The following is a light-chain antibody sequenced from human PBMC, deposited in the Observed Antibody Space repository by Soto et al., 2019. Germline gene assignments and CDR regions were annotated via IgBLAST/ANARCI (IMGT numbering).Light chain of an antibody. V-gene: IGLV2-8*01. CDR2: DVN. J-gene: IGLJ3*02. Sequence: QSALTQPPSASGYPGQSVTISCAGTSSDVGGYDHVSWYQQHPGKAPKLMIYDVNKRPSGVPDRFSGSKSGNAASLTVSGLQTEDEADYYCSSFAGSNNVVFGGGTQLTVL. CDR1: SSDVGGYDH. CDR3: SSFAGSNNVV.